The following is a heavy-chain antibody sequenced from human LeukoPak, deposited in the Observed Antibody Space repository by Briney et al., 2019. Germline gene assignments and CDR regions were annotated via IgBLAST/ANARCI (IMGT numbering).Heavy chain of an antibody. Sequence: GGSLRLSCAASGFTFSNYGMHWVRQAPGKGLEWVAVISYNGNNKYYADSVKGRFTISRDNSKNTLYLQLNSLRPEDTAVYYCAKDVMRYGDYVGSAFDIWGQGTMVTVSS. V-gene: IGHV3-30*18. CDR3: AKDVMRYGDYVGSAFDI. J-gene: IGHJ3*02. CDR2: ISYNGNNK. CDR1: GFTFSNYG. D-gene: IGHD4-17*01.